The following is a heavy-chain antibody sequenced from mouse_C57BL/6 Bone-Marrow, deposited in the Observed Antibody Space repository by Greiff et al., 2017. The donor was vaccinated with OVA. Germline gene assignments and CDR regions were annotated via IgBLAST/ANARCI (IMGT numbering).Heavy chain of an antibody. V-gene: IGHV1-47*01. Sequence: VQLVESGAELVKPGASVKMSCKASGYTFTTYPIEWMQQNHGKSLEWIGNFHPYNDDTKYKEKFKGKATLTVDKTYSKVSLWLSRLTSHASAFYYCARRGGYSSGYDVYFDYWGQGTTLTVSS. CDR2: FHPYNDDT. CDR1: GYTFTTYP. J-gene: IGHJ2*01. CDR3: ARRGGYSSGYDVYFDY. D-gene: IGHD3-2*02.